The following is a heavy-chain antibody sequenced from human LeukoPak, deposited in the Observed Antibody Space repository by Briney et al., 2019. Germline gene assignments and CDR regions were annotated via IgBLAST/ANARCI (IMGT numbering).Heavy chain of an antibody. V-gene: IGHV1-18*01. CDR3: ARSSITIFGVVTNFDY. D-gene: IGHD3-3*01. J-gene: IGHJ4*02. Sequence: ASVKVSCKASGYTFTSYGISWVRQAPGQGLEWMGWISAYNGNTNYAQKLQGRVIMTTDTSTSTAYMELRSLRSDDTAVYYCARSSITIFGVVTNFDYWGQGTLVTVSS. CDR1: GYTFTSYG. CDR2: ISAYNGNT.